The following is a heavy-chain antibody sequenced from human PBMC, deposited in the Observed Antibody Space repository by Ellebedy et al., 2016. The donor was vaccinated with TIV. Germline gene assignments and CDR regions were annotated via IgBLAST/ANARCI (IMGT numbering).Heavy chain of an antibody. V-gene: IGHV3-21*01. D-gene: IGHD4-17*01. Sequence: PEGSLRLSCAASGFTFSSYSMNWVRQAPGKGLEWVSSISSSSSYIYYADSVKGRFTISRDNAKNSLYLQMNSLRAEDTAVYYCARDYGDYPERAADYWGQGTLVTVSS. J-gene: IGHJ4*02. CDR1: GFTFSSYS. CDR2: ISSSSSYI. CDR3: ARDYGDYPERAADY.